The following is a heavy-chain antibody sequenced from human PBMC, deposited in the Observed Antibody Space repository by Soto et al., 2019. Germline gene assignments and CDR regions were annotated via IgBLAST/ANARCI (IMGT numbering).Heavy chain of an antibody. D-gene: IGHD3-16*02. CDR3: ARMPICSGSYPYRYYDY. Sequence: GGSLRHSCAASGFMFSDYWMNWVRQAPGKGLEWVSNIKQDGSERSYVDSVKGRFTISRDNAENSLYLQMDSLRTEDTAVYYCARMPICSGSYPYRYYDYWGQGTQVTVSS. CDR2: IKQDGSER. CDR1: GFMFSDYW. V-gene: IGHV3-7*01. J-gene: IGHJ4*02.